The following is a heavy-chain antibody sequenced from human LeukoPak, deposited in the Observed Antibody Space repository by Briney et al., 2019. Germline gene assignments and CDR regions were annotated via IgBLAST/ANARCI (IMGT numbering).Heavy chain of an antibody. CDR1: GGTFSSYA. V-gene: IGHV1-69*01. J-gene: IGHJ4*02. CDR2: IIPIFGTA. D-gene: IGHD5-12*01. Sequence: SVKVSCKASGGTFSSYAISWVRQAPGQRLEWMGGIIPIFGTANYAQKFQGRVTITADESTSTAYMELSSLRSEDTAVYYCARGGGYVLASFDYWGQGTLVTVSS. CDR3: ARGGGYVLASFDY.